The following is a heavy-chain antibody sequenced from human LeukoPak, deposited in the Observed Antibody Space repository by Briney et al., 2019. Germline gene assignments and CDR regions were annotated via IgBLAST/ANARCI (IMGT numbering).Heavy chain of an antibody. Sequence: SETLSLTCTVSGGSISSGDYYWSWIRQPPGKGLEWIGYIYYSGSTYYNPSLKSRVTISVDTSKNQFSLKLSSVTAADTAVYYFARGPSITKIDGIWGQGTKVTVSS. D-gene: IGHD3-22*01. V-gene: IGHV4-30-4*08. J-gene: IGHJ3*02. CDR3: ARGPSITKIDGI. CDR1: GGSISSGDYY. CDR2: IYYSGST.